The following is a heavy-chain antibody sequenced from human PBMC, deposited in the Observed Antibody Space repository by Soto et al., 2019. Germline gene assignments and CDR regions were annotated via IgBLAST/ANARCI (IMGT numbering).Heavy chain of an antibody. CDR1: GYTFTGYY. Sequence: ASVKVSCKASGYTFTGYYMHWVRQAPGQGLEWLGWINPNSGGTNYAQKFQGWVTMTRDTSISTAYMELSRLRSGDTAVYYCARSGLDIVVVPAAMTFGMDVWGQGTTVTVSS. V-gene: IGHV1-2*04. CDR3: ARSGLDIVVVPAAMTFGMDV. J-gene: IGHJ6*02. CDR2: INPNSGGT. D-gene: IGHD2-2*01.